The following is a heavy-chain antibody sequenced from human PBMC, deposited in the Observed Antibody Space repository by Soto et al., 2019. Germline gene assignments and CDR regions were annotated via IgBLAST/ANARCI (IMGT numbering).Heavy chain of an antibody. J-gene: IGHJ4*02. V-gene: IGHV3-15*05. Sequence: PGGSLRLSCAASGFTFSNAWLSWVRQAPGKGLEWVGHIKTTTDGGTTDYAAPVKGRFTISRDHAANTLHLQMNDLRADDAGVYYCSRETLWFGESPQSGGQGTLVTVSS. CDR2: IKTTTDGGTT. CDR3: SRETLWFGESPQS. D-gene: IGHD3-10*01. CDR1: GFTFSNAW.